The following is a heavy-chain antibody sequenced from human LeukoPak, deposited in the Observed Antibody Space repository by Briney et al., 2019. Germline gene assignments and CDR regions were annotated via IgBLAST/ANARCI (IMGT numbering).Heavy chain of an antibody. Sequence: SETLSLTCTVSGGSISSYYWSWIRQPPGKGLEWIGYIYYSGSTNYNPSLKSRVTISVDTSKNQFSLKLSSVTAADTAVYYCARVEPVLRYFDWLLYGDWFDPWGQGTLVTVSS. J-gene: IGHJ5*02. CDR1: GGSISSYY. CDR2: IYYSGST. CDR3: ARVEPVLRYFDWLLYGDWFDP. D-gene: IGHD3-9*01. V-gene: IGHV4-59*08.